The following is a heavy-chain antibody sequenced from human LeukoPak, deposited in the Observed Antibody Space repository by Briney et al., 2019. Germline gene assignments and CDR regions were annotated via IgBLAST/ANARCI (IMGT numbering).Heavy chain of an antibody. CDR2: IYSRGGT. D-gene: IGHD3-22*01. J-gene: IGHJ4*02. Sequence: PGGSLRLSCAVSEFTVSNNFMTWVRQAPGKGLECVSIIYSRGGTYYADSVRGRFTISRDNSKNTLYLQMNSLRAEDTAVYFCARKTDSGGSGDHWGRGTLVTVSS. CDR3: ARKTDSGGSGDH. CDR1: EFTVSNNF. V-gene: IGHV3-53*01.